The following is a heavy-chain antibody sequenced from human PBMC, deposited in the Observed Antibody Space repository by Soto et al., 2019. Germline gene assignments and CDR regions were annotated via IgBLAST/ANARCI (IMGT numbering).Heavy chain of an antibody. CDR3: AKGGSGNYLTYYYYYGMDV. D-gene: IGHD3-22*01. CDR2: ISYDGNNK. J-gene: IGHJ6*02. CDR1: GFSLSNNG. V-gene: IGHV3-30*18. Sequence: HPGGSLRLSCAASGFSLSNNGMPWVRQAPGKGLEWVAVISYDGNNKYYADSVKGRFTISRDNSKNTVYLEMNNLRAEDTAMYYCAKGGSGNYLTYYYYYGMDVWGQGTTVT.